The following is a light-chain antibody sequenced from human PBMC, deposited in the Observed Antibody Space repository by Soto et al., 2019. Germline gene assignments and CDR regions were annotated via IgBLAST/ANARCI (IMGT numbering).Light chain of an antibody. CDR1: SDIGNYNL. Sequence: QSVLTQPASVSGSAGQSVTISCSGSDIGNYNLVSWYQHLPGRAPKLLIFEVTMRPSGISDRFSGSKSASTASLTISGLQAEDEGDYYCASYAGSRTYVFGSGTKSPS. CDR3: ASYAGSRTYV. V-gene: IGLV2-23*02. J-gene: IGLJ1*01. CDR2: EVT.